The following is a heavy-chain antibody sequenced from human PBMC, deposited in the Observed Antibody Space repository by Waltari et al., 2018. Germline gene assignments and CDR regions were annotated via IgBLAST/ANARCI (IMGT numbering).Heavy chain of an antibody. CDR1: GYSISSGYY. CDR2: IDHSGST. D-gene: IGHD2-15*01. J-gene: IGHJ4*02. Sequence: QVQLQESGPGLVKPSETLSLTCAVSGYSISSGYYWGWLRQPPGKGLEWIGSIDHSGSTYSNPAHRRRVTISVDASKNQYSQKLSSVTAADTAVYYCASYGGNLYYFDYWGQGTLVTVSS. CDR3: ASYGGNLYYFDY. V-gene: IGHV4-38-2*01.